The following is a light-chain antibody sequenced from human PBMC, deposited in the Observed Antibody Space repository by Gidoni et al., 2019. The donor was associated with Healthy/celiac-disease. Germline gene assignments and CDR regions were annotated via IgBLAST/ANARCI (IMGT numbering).Light chain of an antibody. CDR1: QSVSSYY. J-gene: IGKJ4*01. CDR2: GAS. Sequence: EIVLTQSPGTLSLSPGERATLSCRASQSVSSYYLAWYQQKPGQAPRLLIYGASSRATVIPDRFSGSGSGTDFTLTISRLEPEDFAVYYCQQYGSSPPGFGGGTKVEIK. CDR3: QQYGSSPPG. V-gene: IGKV3-20*01.